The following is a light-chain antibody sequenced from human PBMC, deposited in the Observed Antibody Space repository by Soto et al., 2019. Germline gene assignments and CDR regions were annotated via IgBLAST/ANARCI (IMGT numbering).Light chain of an antibody. CDR1: SSNIGANYD. Sequence: QAVVTQPPSVSGAPGQRVTISCTGSSSNIGANYDVHWYQHRPGTAPKLLIFGNNNRPSGVPDRFSGSKSGTSASLAITGLQAEDEGDYYCQSYDSTLSARDVFGTGTKVTVL. V-gene: IGLV1-40*01. CDR3: QSYDSTLSARDV. CDR2: GNN. J-gene: IGLJ1*01.